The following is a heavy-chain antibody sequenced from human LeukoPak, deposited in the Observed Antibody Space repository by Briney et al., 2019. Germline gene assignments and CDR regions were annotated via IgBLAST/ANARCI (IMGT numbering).Heavy chain of an antibody. D-gene: IGHD3-22*01. J-gene: IGHJ4*02. CDR3: ARVKSSAYYYDYFDS. CDR1: GGSISSYY. Sequence: PSETLSLTCTVSGGSISSYYWSWIRQPPGKGLEWIGYIYYSGSTNYNPSLKSRVTMSVDTSRNQFSLMLDSVTAADSAVYYCARVKSSAYYYDYFDSWGQGALVTVSS. CDR2: IYYSGST. V-gene: IGHV4-59*12.